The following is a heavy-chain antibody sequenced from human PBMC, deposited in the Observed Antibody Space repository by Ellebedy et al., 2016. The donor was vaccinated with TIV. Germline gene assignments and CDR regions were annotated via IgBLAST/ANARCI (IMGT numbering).Heavy chain of an antibody. CDR1: GFTFNTYS. CDR3: ARGGALDY. J-gene: IGHJ4*02. V-gene: IGHV3-48*04. Sequence: GESLKISCAASGFTFNTYSMNWVRQAPGKGLEWISFISSSSSTIYYADSGKGRFTISRDNAKNSLYLQMNSLRAEDTAVYYSARGGALDYWGQGTPVTVSS. CDR2: ISSSSSTI.